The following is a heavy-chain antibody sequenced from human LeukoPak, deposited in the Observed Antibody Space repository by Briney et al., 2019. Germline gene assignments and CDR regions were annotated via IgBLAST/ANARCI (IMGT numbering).Heavy chain of an antibody. CDR1: GFTFSSYA. Sequence: GGSLRLSCAASGFTFSSYAMHWVRQAPGKGLEWVAVISYDGSNKYYADSVKGRFTISRDNSKNTLYLQMNSLRAEDTAIYYCAKVSPINPSGYLDYWGQGTLVTVSS. CDR3: AKVSPINPSGYLDY. V-gene: IGHV3-30-3*01. J-gene: IGHJ4*02. CDR2: ISYDGSNK. D-gene: IGHD3-3*01.